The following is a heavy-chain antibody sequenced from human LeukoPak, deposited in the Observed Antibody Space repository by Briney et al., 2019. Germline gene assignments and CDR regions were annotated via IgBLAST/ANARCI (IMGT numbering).Heavy chain of an antibody. CDR2: IIPIFGTA. Sequence: SVKVSCKASGGTSSSYAISWVRQAPGQGLEWMGGIIPIFGTANYAQKFQGRVTITADESTSTAYMELSSLRSEDTAVYYCARGGQTGEVKGYYYYMDVWGKGTTVTVSS. J-gene: IGHJ6*03. V-gene: IGHV1-69*01. D-gene: IGHD7-27*01. CDR1: GGTSSSYA. CDR3: ARGGQTGEVKGYYYYMDV.